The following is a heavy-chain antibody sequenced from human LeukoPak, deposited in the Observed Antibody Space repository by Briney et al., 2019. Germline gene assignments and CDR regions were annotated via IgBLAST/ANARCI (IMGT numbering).Heavy chain of an antibody. V-gene: IGHV4-59*01. D-gene: IGHD3-22*01. J-gene: IGHJ4*02. CDR1: GGSISTYY. CDR3: ARSPRDYYDSSGYHLPYYFDY. Sequence: PSETLSLTCTVSGGSISTYYWSWIRQPPGKGLEWIGYIYYSGSTNYNPSLKSRVIISVDTSKSQFSLKLSSVTAADTAVYYCARSPRDYYDSSGYHLPYYFDYWGQGTLVPVSS. CDR2: IYYSGST.